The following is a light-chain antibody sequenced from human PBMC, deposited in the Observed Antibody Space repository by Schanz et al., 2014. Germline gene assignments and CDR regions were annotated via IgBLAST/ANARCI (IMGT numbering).Light chain of an antibody. V-gene: IGKV3D-11*02. CDR1: QSVSSSY. Sequence: EIVLTQFPGTLSLSPGERATLSCRASQSVSSSYLAWYQQKPGQAPRLLIYDASNRATGIPARFSGSGPGTDFTLTISSLEPEDFAVYYCQQRTSWPLTFGGGTKVEIK. CDR3: QQRTSWPLT. J-gene: IGKJ4*01. CDR2: DAS.